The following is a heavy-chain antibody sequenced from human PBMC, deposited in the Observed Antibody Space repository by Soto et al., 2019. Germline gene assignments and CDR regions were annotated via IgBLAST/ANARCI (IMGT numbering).Heavy chain of an antibody. Sequence: QVTLKESGPVLVKPTETLTLTCTVSGFSLSNARMGVSWIRQPPGKALEWLAHIFSNDEKSYSTSPKSRLTISKDTSKRQVVLTMTNMAPVDTATYYCARYPPAGYSSSWGHFDYWGQGTLVTVSS. CDR1: GFSLSNARMG. D-gene: IGHD6-13*01. V-gene: IGHV2-26*01. CDR3: ARYPPAGYSSSWGHFDY. J-gene: IGHJ4*02. CDR2: IFSNDEK.